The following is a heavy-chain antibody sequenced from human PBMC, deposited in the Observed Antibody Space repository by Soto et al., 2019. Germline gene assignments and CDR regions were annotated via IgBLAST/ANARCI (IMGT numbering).Heavy chain of an antibody. J-gene: IGHJ5*02. Sequence: EIQLLDSGGGLVQPGGSLRLSCAASGFTFTNYAMSWVRQAPGKGLEWVSSISGSGGSTYYADSVKGRFTISRDNSKNTLSLQMNSRRVEDTALYCCARTGVFDPWGQGTLVTGSS. CDR1: GFTFTNYA. V-gene: IGHV3-23*01. CDR3: ARTGVFDP. CDR2: ISGSGGST. D-gene: IGHD3-10*01.